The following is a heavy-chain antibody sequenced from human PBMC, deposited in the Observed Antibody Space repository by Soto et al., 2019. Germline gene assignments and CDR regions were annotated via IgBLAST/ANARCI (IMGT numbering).Heavy chain of an antibody. CDR2: INPNSGGT. V-gene: IGHV1-2*04. CDR3: ARGQDGGYNDAFDI. CDR1: GYTFTGYY. Sequence: KVSCKASGYTFTGYYMHWVRQAPGQGLEWMGWINPNSGGTNYAQKFQGWVTMTRDTSISTAYMELSRLRSDDTAVYYCARGQDGGYNDAFDIWGQGTMVTVSS. D-gene: IGHD1-26*01. J-gene: IGHJ3*02.